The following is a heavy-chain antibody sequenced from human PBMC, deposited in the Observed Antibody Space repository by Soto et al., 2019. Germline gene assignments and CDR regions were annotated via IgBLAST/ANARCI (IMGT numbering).Heavy chain of an antibody. J-gene: IGHJ6*02. CDR3: ARDGGLRYFDWLLDLYYYGMDV. CDR1: GYTFTSYG. V-gene: IGHV1-18*01. Sequence: AAVKVSCKASGYTFTSYGISWVLQAPGQGVEWLGWISAYNGNTNYAQKLQGRGTMTTDTSTSTAYMELRSLRSDDTAVYYCARDGGLRYFDWLLDLYYYGMDVWGQAITVTVSS. D-gene: IGHD3-9*01. CDR2: ISAYNGNT.